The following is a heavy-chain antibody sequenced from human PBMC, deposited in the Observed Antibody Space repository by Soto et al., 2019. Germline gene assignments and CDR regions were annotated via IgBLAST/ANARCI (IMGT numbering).Heavy chain of an antibody. J-gene: IGHJ4*02. CDR2: IYWNDDK. CDR3: AHPTGVGATVAIDY. D-gene: IGHD1-26*01. Sequence: SGPTLVNPTQTLTLTCTVSGFSLSTSGVGVGWIRQPPGKALEWLALIYWNDDKRYSPSLKSRLTITKDTSKNQVVLTMTNMDPVDTATYYCAHPTGVGATVAIDYWGQGTLVTAPQ. V-gene: IGHV2-5*01. CDR1: GFSLSTSGVG.